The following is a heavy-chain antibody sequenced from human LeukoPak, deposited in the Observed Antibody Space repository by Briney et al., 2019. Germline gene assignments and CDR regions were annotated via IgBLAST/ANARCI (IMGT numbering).Heavy chain of an antibody. CDR3: ARDWDQLIRSKGGPPRYFYFMDV. CDR1: GYSFTAYN. Sequence: VASVKVSCKASGYSFTAYNMHWVRQAPGQGPEWMGWIDPESGGTNYAHRFQGRVTITRDTSISTVYMELNSLRSDDTAVYYCARDWDQLIRSKGGPPRYFYFMDVWGKGTSVIVSS. V-gene: IGHV1-2*07. J-gene: IGHJ6*03. D-gene: IGHD3-9*01. CDR2: IDPESGGT.